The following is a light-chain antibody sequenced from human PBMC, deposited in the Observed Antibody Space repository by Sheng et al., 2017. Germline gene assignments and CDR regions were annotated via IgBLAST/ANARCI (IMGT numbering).Light chain of an antibody. V-gene: IGKV1-8*01. CDR3: QQYNTYLMYT. Sequence: AIRLTQSPSSLSASTGDRVTLTCRPSQGISSFLAWYQQRPGKSPNILFFASSTLQSGVPSRFSGSGSGTHFTLTISGLQPDDFATYYCQQYNTYLMYTFGQGTKLEIK. CDR1: QGISSF. CDR2: ASS. J-gene: IGKJ2*01.